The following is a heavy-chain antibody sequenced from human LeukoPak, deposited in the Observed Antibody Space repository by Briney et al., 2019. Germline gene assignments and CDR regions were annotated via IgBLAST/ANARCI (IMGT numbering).Heavy chain of an antibody. V-gene: IGHV3-11*06. D-gene: IGHD2-15*01. CDR2: ISSSSSYT. CDR3: ARYYCSGGSCFDAFDI. J-gene: IGHJ3*02. CDR1: GFTFGNYA. Sequence: GGSLRLSCAASGFTFGNYAMSWVRQAPGKGLEWVSYISSSSSYTDYADSVKGRFTISRDNAKNSLYLQMNSLRAEDTAVYYCARYYCSGGSCFDAFDIWGQGTMVTVSS.